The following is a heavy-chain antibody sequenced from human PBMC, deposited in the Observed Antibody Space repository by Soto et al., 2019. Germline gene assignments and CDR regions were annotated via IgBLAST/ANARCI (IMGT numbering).Heavy chain of an antibody. CDR1: GYTFTRNW. CDR2: IYPGDSET. D-gene: IGHD3-16*01. Sequence: ESLKISCTGSGYTFTRNWIGWVRQMPGKGLEWMGIIYPGDSETRYSPSFQGQVTISADKSINTAYLQWSSLKASDTAIYYCARTFGGHLYSFDFWGQGTLVTAPQ. CDR3: ARTFGGHLYSFDF. V-gene: IGHV5-51*01. J-gene: IGHJ4*02.